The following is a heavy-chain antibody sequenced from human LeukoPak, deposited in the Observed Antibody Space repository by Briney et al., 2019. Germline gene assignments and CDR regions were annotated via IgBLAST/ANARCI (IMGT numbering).Heavy chain of an antibody. Sequence: SETLSLTCAVYGGSFSGYYWSWIPQPPGKGLEWIGEINHSGSTNYNPSLKSRVTISVDTSKNQFSLKLSSVTAADTAVYYCARARPRPYCSGGSCYRGDYFDYWGQGTLVTVSS. V-gene: IGHV4-34*01. J-gene: IGHJ4*02. D-gene: IGHD2-15*01. CDR1: GGSFSGYY. CDR2: INHSGST. CDR3: ARARPRPYCSGGSCYRGDYFDY.